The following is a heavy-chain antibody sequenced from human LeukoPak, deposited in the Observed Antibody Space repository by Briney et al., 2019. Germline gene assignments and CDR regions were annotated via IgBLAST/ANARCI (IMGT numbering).Heavy chain of an antibody. CDR1: GFTFSSYW. D-gene: IGHD2-21*02. CDR2: INHNGNVN. Sequence: PGGSLRLSCAASGFTFSSYWMNWARQAPGKGLEWVASINHNGNVNYYVDSVKGRFTISRDNSKNTLYLQMNSLRAEDTAVYYCAKTLPNDFAQIYYYYGMDVWGQGTTVTVSS. CDR3: AKTLPNDFAQIYYYYGMDV. J-gene: IGHJ6*02. V-gene: IGHV3-7*03.